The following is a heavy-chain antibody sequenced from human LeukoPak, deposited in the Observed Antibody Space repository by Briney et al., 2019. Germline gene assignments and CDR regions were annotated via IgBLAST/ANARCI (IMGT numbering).Heavy chain of an antibody. CDR1: GRSISSYY. CDR2: IYYSGST. CDR3: ARHAQQWLVWYCFDY. D-gene: IGHD6-19*01. J-gene: IGHJ4*02. V-gene: IGHV4-59*08. Sequence: SETLSLTCTLSGRSISSYYWSWIRQPPGKGLEWIGYIYYSGSTNYNPSLKSRATISVDTYKNQFSLKLSSVTAADTAVYYCARHAQQWLVWYCFDYWGQGTLVTVSS.